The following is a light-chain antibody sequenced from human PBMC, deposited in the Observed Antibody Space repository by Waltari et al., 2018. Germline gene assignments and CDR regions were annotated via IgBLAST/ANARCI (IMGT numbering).Light chain of an antibody. CDR3: CSYAGSYTWV. CDR2: DVT. CDR1: TNDLGSYNY. Sequence: SALTQPRSVSGSPGQSVTISCTGTTNDLGSYNYVSWYQQHPGKAPKLIILDVTNRPSGVPDRCTGSKSGNTASLTISGLRAEDEAEYYCCSYAGSYTWVFGGGTKLTVV. V-gene: IGLV2-11*01. J-gene: IGLJ3*02.